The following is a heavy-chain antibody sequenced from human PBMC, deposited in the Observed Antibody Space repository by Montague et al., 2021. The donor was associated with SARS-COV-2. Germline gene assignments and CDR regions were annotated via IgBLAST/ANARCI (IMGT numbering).Heavy chain of an antibody. CDR3: AGAVGPYFYYGMDV. J-gene: IGHJ6*02. CDR1: GITFNTYW. V-gene: IGHV3-74*01. CDR2: INHDGSIA. Sequence: SLRLSCAASGITFNTYWMHWVRLVVGKGLVWVSRINHDGSIATYADSVKGRFAISRDNAKNTLFLQMNSLTVGDTAVYYCAGAVGPYFYYGMDVWGQGTTVTVS. D-gene: IGHD3-9*01.